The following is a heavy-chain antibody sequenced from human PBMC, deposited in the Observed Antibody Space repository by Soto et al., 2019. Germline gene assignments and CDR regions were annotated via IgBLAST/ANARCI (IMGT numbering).Heavy chain of an antibody. D-gene: IGHD2-2*01. Sequence: TLSLTCIVSGGSITSYHWSWIRQFPGKGLEWIAYTSYTGNTNYNPSLKSRVTISVDTSKNQFSLKLSSVTAADTAVYYCARGRREYQLLFGYYYYYGMDVWGQGTTVTVSS. J-gene: IGHJ6*02. CDR3: ARGRREYQLLFGYYYYYGMDV. CDR2: TSYTGNT. V-gene: IGHV4-59*12. CDR1: GGSITSYH.